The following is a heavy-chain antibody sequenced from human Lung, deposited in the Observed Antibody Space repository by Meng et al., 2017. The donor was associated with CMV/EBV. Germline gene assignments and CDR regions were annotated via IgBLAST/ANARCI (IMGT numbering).Heavy chain of an antibody. Sequence: GGSLRLSCAVSGFTFSSYAMCCVRHAPGEGLEWVSAISGSGGSTYYADSVKGRFTISRDNSKNTLYLQMNSLSAEDTAVYYCAKDGGYCSSTSCYLIPTYYYYYGMDVWGQGTTVTVSS. CDR1: GFTFSSYA. V-gene: IGHV3-23*01. CDR3: AKDGGYCSSTSCYLIPTYYYYYGMDV. CDR2: ISGSGGST. D-gene: IGHD2-2*01. J-gene: IGHJ6*02.